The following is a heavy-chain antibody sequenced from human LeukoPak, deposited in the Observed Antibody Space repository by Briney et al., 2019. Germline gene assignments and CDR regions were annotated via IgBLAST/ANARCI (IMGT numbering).Heavy chain of an antibody. V-gene: IGHV3-30*18. CDR2: ISYDGSNK. CDR1: GFTFSSHD. D-gene: IGHD1-7*01. Sequence: PGGSLRLSCAASGFTFSSHDMHWVRQAPGKGLEWVAVISYDGSNKYYADSVKGRFTISRDNSKNTLYLQMNSLRAEDTAVYYCAKEYNWNFPSHSLFDYWGQGTLVTVSS. J-gene: IGHJ4*02. CDR3: AKEYNWNFPSHSLFDY.